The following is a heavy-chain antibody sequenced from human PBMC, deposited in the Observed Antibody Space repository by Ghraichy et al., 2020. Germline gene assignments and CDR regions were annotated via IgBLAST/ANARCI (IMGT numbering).Heavy chain of an antibody. V-gene: IGHV1-18*01. CDR1: GYTFINYG. J-gene: IGHJ5*02. D-gene: IGHD6-6*01. CDR3: ARSVASRHWFDP. CDR2: ISADNYRT. Sequence: ASVKVSCKASGYTFINYGFSWVRQAPGRGLEWMGWISADNYRTDYAQRFQDRLTMTTDKSTATGHLELRSLTSDDTAVYYCARSVASRHWFDPWGQGTLVTVSS.